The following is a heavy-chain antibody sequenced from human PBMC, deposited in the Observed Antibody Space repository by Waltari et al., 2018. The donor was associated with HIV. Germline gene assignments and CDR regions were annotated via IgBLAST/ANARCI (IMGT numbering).Heavy chain of an antibody. CDR3: VADLGGSHDS. Sequence: MQLVESGGGLVKPGGSRRLSCATSGFTLSTYTMTWVRHKPGKGLELISSITSTSRSIFYSDSTKGRFIISRDNAQNSLSLQMTSLTAEDTAVYFCVADLGGSHDSWGQGTLVTVSS. CDR1: GFTLSTYT. D-gene: IGHD1-26*01. V-gene: IGHV3-21*02. J-gene: IGHJ4*02. CDR2: ITSTSRSI.